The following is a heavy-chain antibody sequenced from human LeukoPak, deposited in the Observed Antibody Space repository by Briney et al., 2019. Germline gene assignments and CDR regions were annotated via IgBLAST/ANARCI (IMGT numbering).Heavy chain of an antibody. CDR3: ARSPWYYDFWSGYFDY. J-gene: IGHJ4*02. D-gene: IGHD3-3*01. CDR2: IYYSGST. Sequence: SETLSLTCTVSGGYISSYYWSWIRQPPGKGLEWIGYIYYSGSTNYNPSLKSRVTISVDTSKNQFSLKLSSVTAADTAVYYGARSPWYYDFWSGYFDYWGQGTLVTVSS. CDR1: GGYISSYY. V-gene: IGHV4-59*01.